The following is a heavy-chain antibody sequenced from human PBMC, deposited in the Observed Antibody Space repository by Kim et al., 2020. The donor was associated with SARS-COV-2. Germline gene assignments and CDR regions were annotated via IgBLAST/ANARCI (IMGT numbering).Heavy chain of an antibody. CDR1: GFTFSSFG. J-gene: IGHJ4*01. V-gene: IGHV3-21*01. CDR2: ISSTSRYI. D-gene: IGHD6-19*01. Sequence: GGSLRLSCTASGFTFSSFGMNWVRQAPGKGLEWVSSISSTSRYIYYADSVKGRFTISRDNAKNSLSLEMNSLRADDTAVYYCARGTLGYSSGWDEFDYWG. CDR3: ARGTLGYSSGWDEFDY.